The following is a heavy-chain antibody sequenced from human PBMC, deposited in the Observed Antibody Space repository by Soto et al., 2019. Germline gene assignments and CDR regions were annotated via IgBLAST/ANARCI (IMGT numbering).Heavy chain of an antibody. CDR3: ARHAYSSSWPNWFDP. J-gene: IGHJ5*02. Sequence: VKVSCKASGGTFSSYAISWVRQAPGQGLEWMGGIIPIFGTANYAQKFQGRVTITADESTSTAYMELSSLRSEDTAVYYCARHAYSSSWPNWFDPWGQGTLVTVSS. CDR1: GGTFSSYA. V-gene: IGHV1-69*13. CDR2: IIPIFGTA. D-gene: IGHD6-13*01.